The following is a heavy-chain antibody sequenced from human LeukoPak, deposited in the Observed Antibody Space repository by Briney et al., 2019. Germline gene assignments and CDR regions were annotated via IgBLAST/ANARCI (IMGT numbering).Heavy chain of an antibody. CDR3: ARDTYYYDSGKTPTGV. D-gene: IGHD3-22*01. CDR1: GFTFSSYE. V-gene: IGHV3-48*03. Sequence: PGGSLRLSCAASGFTFSSYEVNWVRQAPGKGLEWVSYISSSGSTIYYADSVKGRFTISRDNAKNSLYLQMNSLRAEDTAVYYCARDTYYYDSGKTPTGVWGKGTTVTVSS. CDR2: ISSSGSTI. J-gene: IGHJ6*04.